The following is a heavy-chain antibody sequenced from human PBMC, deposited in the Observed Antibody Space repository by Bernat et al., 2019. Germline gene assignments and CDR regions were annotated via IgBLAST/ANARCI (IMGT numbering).Heavy chain of an antibody. CDR3: ASGTVMATFYY. J-gene: IGHJ4*02. V-gene: IGHV3-30-3*01. Sequence: QVQLVESGGGVVQPGRSLRLSCAASGFTFSSYAMHWVRQAPGKGLEWVAVISYDGSNKYYADSVKGRFTISRDNSKNTLYLQMNSLRAEDTAVYYCASGTVMATFYYWGQGTLVTVSS. CDR2: ISYDGSNK. D-gene: IGHD5-24*01. CDR1: GFTFSSYA.